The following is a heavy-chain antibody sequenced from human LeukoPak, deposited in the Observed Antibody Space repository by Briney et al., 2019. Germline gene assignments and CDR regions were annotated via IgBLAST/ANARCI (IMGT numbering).Heavy chain of an antibody. CDR3: ARDRGPNWNYGFDP. V-gene: IGHV4-61*01. CDR2: IYYSGST. D-gene: IGHD1-7*01. CDR1: GYSISSDYY. J-gene: IGHJ5*02. Sequence: SETLSLTCTVSGYSISSDYYWGWIRQPPGKGLEWIGYIYYSGSTNYNPSLKSRVTISVDTSKNQFSLKLSSVTAADTAVYYCARDRGPNWNYGFDPWGQGTLVTVSS.